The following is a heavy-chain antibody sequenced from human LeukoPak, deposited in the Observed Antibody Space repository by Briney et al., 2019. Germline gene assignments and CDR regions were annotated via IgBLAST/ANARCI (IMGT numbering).Heavy chain of an antibody. D-gene: IGHD3-22*01. V-gene: IGHV1-69*05. CDR1: GYTFTSFI. CDR3: ARDNYYYDSSGYYDY. Sequence: ASVKVSCKASGYTFTSFIVGWVRQAPGQGLEWMGGIIPIFGTANYAQKFQGRVTITTDESTSTAYMELSSLRSEDTAVYYCARDNYYYDSSGYYDYWGQGTLVTVSS. CDR2: IIPIFGTA. J-gene: IGHJ4*02.